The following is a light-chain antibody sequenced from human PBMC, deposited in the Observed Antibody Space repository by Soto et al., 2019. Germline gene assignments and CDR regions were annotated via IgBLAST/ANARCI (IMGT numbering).Light chain of an antibody. CDR2: SVS. CDR1: QSISSSY. J-gene: IGKJ1*01. Sequence: EIVLTQSPGTLSLSPGERATLSCRASQSISSSYLAWYQQRSGQAPRLLIYSVSSRANGVPDRFSGSGSGTDFTLTVSRLEPEDFAVYYCQQYDRPPPTFGQGTKVEI. CDR3: QQYDRPPPT. V-gene: IGKV3-20*01.